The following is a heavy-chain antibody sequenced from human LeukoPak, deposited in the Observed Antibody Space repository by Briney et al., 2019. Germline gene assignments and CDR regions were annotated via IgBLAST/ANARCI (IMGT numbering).Heavy chain of an antibody. V-gene: IGHV4-34*01. CDR2: INHSGST. Sequence: PSETLSLTCAVYGGSFSGYYWSWIRQPPGKGLEWIGEINHSGSTNYNQSLKSRVTISVDTSKNQFSLKLSSVTAADTAVYYCARHVYGSGNYYNPLDYWGQGTLVTVSS. CDR1: GGSFSGYY. D-gene: IGHD3-10*01. J-gene: IGHJ4*02. CDR3: ARHVYGSGNYYNPLDY.